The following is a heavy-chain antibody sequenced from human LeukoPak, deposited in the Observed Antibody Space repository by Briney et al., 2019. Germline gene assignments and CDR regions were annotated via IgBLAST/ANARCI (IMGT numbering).Heavy chain of an antibody. D-gene: IGHD2-15*01. CDR2: ISSSSSYI. Sequence: GGSLRLSCAASGFTFSRYSLNWVRQAPGKGLEWVSSISSSSSYIYYADSVRGRFTISRDNAKNSLYLQMNSLRAEDTAVYSCARGADGVSSNSRGWFDPWGQGTLVTVSS. CDR1: GFTFSRYS. CDR3: ARGADGVSSNSRGWFDP. J-gene: IGHJ5*02. V-gene: IGHV3-21*01.